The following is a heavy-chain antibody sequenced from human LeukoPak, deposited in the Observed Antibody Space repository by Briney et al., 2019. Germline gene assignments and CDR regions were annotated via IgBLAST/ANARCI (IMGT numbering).Heavy chain of an antibody. CDR2: INPNSGGA. CDR1: GYTFTGYY. J-gene: IGHJ4*02. Sequence: ASVKVSCKASGYTFTGYYMHWVRQAPGQGLEWMGRINPNSGGANYAQNLQGRVTMTRDTSISTAYMEVSSLRPDDTAVYYCARDLGRDGYNYYSWGQGTLVTVSS. CDR3: ARDLGRDGYNYYS. V-gene: IGHV1-2*06. D-gene: IGHD5-24*01.